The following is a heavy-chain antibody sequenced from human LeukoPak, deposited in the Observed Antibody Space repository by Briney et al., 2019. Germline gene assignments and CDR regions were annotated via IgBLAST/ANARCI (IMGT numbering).Heavy chain of an antibody. CDR3: ARDGVHSGTTDF. J-gene: IGHJ4*02. Sequence: ASVKVPCKTSGYTFFSYGITWVRQAPGQGLEWMGWISANNGDTKYAPKFQGRVTMTTESNTRTAYLDVRSLRSDDTAVYYCARDGVHSGTTDFWGQGTLTPAAS. V-gene: IGHV1-18*01. D-gene: IGHD1-1*01. CDR2: ISANNGDT. CDR1: GYTFFSYG.